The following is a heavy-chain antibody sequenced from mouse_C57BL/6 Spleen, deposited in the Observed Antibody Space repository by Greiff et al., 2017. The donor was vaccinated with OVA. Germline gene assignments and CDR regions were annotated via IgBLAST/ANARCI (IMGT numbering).Heavy chain of an antibody. CDR2: IDPENGDT. D-gene: IGHD1-1*01. Sequence: EVKLMESGAELVRPGASVKLSCTASGFNIKDDYMHWVKQRPEQGLEWIGWIDPENGDTEYASKFQGKATITADTSSNTAYLQLSSLTSEDTAVYYCTHYYGSSSYYFDYWGQGTTLTVSS. V-gene: IGHV14-4*01. J-gene: IGHJ2*01. CDR3: THYYGSSSYYFDY. CDR1: GFNIKDDY.